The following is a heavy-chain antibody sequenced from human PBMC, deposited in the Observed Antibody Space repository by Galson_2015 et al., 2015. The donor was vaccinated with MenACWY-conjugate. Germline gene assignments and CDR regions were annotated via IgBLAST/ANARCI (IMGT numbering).Heavy chain of an antibody. CDR2: LYSDGTT. V-gene: IGHV3-53*01. D-gene: IGHD6-25*01. Sequence: SLRLSCAASGFIVSSNYMSWVRQAPGKGLEWVSVLYSDGTTYYADSVKGRFTVSRDNAKDALFLQMNSLRVDDTAVYYCAREAEAMGDWYFDLWGRGTLVTVSS. CDR1: GFIVSSNY. CDR3: AREAEAMGDWYFDL. J-gene: IGHJ2*01.